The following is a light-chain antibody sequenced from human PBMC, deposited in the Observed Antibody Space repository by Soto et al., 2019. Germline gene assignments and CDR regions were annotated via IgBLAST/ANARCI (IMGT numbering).Light chain of an antibody. V-gene: IGKV3-20*01. CDR1: QSISSSY. J-gene: IGKJ1*01. CDR3: QHYNSYSEA. Sequence: EIVLTQSPGTLSLSPGERATLSCRASQSISSSYLAWYQQKLGQAPRLLIYGASSRATGIPDRFSGSGSGTDFTLTISSLQPDDFATYYCQHYNSYSEAFGQGTKVDIK. CDR2: GAS.